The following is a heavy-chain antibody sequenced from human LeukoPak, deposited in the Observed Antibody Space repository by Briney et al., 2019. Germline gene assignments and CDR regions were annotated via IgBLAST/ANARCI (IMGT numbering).Heavy chain of an antibody. CDR2: ISSGGNT. CDR3: ARRAGGYSHPYGY. Sequence: GGSLRLSCKVSGFTVSSNSWSWVRQAPGKGLEWVSFISSGGNTDHSDSVKGRFTISRDNSKNTLYLRMNSLRAEDTAVYYCARRAGGYSHPYGYWGQGILVTVSS. CDR1: GFTVSSNS. J-gene: IGHJ4*02. V-gene: IGHV3-53*01. D-gene: IGHD4-23*01.